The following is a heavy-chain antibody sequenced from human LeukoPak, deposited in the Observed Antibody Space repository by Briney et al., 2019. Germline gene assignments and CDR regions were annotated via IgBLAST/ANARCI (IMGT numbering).Heavy chain of an antibody. CDR3: ARIIRYYFDY. D-gene: IGHD2/OR15-2a*01. J-gene: IGHJ4*02. CDR1: GFTFSTSV. Sequence: GGSLRLSCAASGFTFSTSVMHWVRQAPGKGLEWVAIISDDGSNERYADSVKGRFTISRDNSKNTLSLQMNSLTAEDTAVYYCARIIRYYFDYWGQGTLVTVSS. V-gene: IGHV3-30*01. CDR2: ISDDGSNE.